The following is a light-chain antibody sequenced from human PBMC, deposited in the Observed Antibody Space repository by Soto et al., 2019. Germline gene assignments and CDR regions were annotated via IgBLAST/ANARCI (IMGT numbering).Light chain of an antibody. CDR3: KETYSTLPIT. CDR2: TAS. J-gene: IGKJ5*01. V-gene: IGKV1-39*01. Sequence: DMQMAQASCSLSGSVGDRVTITCRESQSISFYLNWYRQKPGKAPKLLIYTASNVQSGVPSRLSGTASATYLTLTITDLQPADFASYHCKETYSTLPITFGQGTRLEIK. CDR1: QSISFY.